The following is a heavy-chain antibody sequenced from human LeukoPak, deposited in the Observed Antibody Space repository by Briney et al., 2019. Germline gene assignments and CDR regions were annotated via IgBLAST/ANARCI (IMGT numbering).Heavy chain of an antibody. J-gene: IGHJ4*02. Sequence: GGSLRLSCAASGFTFSDLYMDWVRQAPGKGLEWVGRSRNKVNSYSTEYAASVKGRFTISRDDSKNSLFLQMKSLKTEDTAVYYCAKDLNTYYDILTGYLTDYWGQGTLVTVSS. CDR2: SRNKVNSYST. CDR1: GFTFSDLY. V-gene: IGHV3-72*01. CDR3: AKDLNTYYDILTGYLTDY. D-gene: IGHD3-9*01.